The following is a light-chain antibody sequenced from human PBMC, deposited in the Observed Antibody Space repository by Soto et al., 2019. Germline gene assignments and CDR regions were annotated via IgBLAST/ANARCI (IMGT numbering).Light chain of an antibody. CDR3: CTDAGTYKV. J-gene: IGLJ1*01. CDR2: HVS. CDR1: SSDVGAYNY. V-gene: IGLV2-11*01. Sequence: QSALTQPRSVSGSPGQLVTISCTGTSSDVGAYNYVSWYQQHPGKAPKLMIYHVSKRPSGVPDRFSGSKSGNAASLTISGLQAEDEADYYCCTDAGTYKVFGTGTKVTVL.